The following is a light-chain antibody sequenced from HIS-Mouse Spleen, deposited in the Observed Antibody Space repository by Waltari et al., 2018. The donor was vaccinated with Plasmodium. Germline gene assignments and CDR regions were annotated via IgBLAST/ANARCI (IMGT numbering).Light chain of an antibody. CDR3: QQSYSTPPT. J-gene: IGKJ4*01. Sequence: DIKMTKSPSSLSASVGDRVTITCRASQSISSYLHWYPQKPWKAPKLLIYAASSLLSGVPSRFSGSGSGTDFTLTISSLQPEDFATYYCQQSYSTPPTFGGGTKVEIK. V-gene: IGKV1-39*01. CDR2: AAS. CDR1: QSISSY.